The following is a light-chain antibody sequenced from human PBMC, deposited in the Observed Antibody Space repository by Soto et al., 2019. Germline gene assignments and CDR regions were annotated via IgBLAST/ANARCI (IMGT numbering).Light chain of an antibody. V-gene: IGKV1-6*01. CDR1: QDIRDD. Sequence: AIQMTQSPSSLSASVGDRVTMTCRASQDIRDDLSWYQQRPGRAPKLLLFAASRLEGGVPSRFSGSYSGRDFTLTISGLQPDDFATYYCLHYYNYPQTFGQGTQ. J-gene: IGKJ1*01. CDR3: LHYYNYPQT. CDR2: AAS.